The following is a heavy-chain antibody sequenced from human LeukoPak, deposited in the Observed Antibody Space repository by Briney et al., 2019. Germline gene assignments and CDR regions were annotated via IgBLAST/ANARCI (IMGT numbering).Heavy chain of an antibody. J-gene: IGHJ4*02. CDR2: ISSSSSYI. V-gene: IGHV3-21*04. Sequence: GGSLRLSCAASGFTFSSYSMNWVRQAPGKGLEWVSSISSSSSYIYYADSVKGRFTISRDNSKNTVYLQMNNLRAEDTAVYYCAKIKWPHFDYWGQGTLVTVSS. CDR3: AKIKWPHFDY. D-gene: IGHD5-12*01. CDR1: GFTFSSYS.